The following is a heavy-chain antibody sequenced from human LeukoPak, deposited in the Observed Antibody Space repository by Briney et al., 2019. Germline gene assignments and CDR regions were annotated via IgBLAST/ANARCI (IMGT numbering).Heavy chain of an antibody. J-gene: IGHJ4*02. CDR2: IYYSGST. D-gene: IGHD3-22*01. CDR3: AREGYDSSYYYYLDY. Sequence: PSQTLSLTCTVSGGSISRGDYYWSWIRQHPGKGLEWTGNIYYSGSTYYNPSLKSRVTISVDTSKSQFSLKLSAVTAADTAVYYCAREGYDSSYYYYLDYWGQGTLVTVSS. CDR1: GGSISRGDYY. V-gene: IGHV4-31*03.